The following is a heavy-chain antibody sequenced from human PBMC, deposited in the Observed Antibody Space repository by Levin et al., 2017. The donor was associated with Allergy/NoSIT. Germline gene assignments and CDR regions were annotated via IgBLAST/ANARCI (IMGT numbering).Heavy chain of an antibody. J-gene: IGHJ5*02. CDR2: ISYEGRDK. CDR1: GFTFSNYG. Sequence: GGSLRLSCAASGFTFSNYGMHWVRQAPGKGLEWVAAISYEGRDKYYADSVKCRFTISRDNSKNTLYLQMNSLRVEDTAVYYCAKSGGARGDVHWFDPWGQGTLVTVSS. CDR3: AKSGGARGDVHWFDP. V-gene: IGHV3-30*18. D-gene: IGHD1-26*01.